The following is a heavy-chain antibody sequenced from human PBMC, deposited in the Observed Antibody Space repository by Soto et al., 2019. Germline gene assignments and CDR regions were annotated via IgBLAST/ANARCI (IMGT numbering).Heavy chain of an antibody. D-gene: IGHD2-15*01. V-gene: IGHV4-39*01. CDR3: ARQSRGYCSGGSCTGYYFDY. Sequence: PSETLSLTCTVSGGSISSSSYYWGWIRQPPGKGLEWIGSIYYSGSTYYNPSLKSRVTISVDTSKNQFSLKLSSVTAADTAVYYCARQSRGYCSGGSCTGYYFDYWGQGTLVTVSS. J-gene: IGHJ4*02. CDR2: IYYSGST. CDR1: GGSISSSSYY.